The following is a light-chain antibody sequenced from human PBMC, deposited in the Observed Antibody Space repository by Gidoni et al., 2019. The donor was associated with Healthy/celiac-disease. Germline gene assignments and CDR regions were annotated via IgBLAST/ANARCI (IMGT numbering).Light chain of an antibody. CDR3: QSADSSGTWV. Sequence: SSELTQPPSVSVSPGQTARITCSGDALPKQYAYWYQQKPGQAPVLVIYKDSERPSGIPERFSGSRSGTTVTLTISGVQAEDEADYYCQSADSSGTWVVGGGTKLTVL. V-gene: IGLV3-25*03. J-gene: IGLJ3*02. CDR2: KDS. CDR1: ALPKQY.